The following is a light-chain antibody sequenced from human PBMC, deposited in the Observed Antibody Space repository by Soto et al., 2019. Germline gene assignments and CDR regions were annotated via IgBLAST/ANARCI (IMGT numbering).Light chain of an antibody. Sequence: DIQITQSPSTLSASVGDRVTIHCRASQSISSWLAWYQQKPGKAPKLLIYKASSLESGVPSRFSGSGSGAEFTLTISSLQPDDFATYYCQQYNSYPITFGQGTRLEIK. V-gene: IGKV1-5*03. J-gene: IGKJ5*01. CDR1: QSISSW. CDR2: KAS. CDR3: QQYNSYPIT.